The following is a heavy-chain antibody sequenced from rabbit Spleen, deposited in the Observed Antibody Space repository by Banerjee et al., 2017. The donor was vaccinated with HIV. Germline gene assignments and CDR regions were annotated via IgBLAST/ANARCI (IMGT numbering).Heavy chain of an antibody. D-gene: IGHD6-1*01. CDR1: GFSFGDRDV. CDR3: ARSTYGYDYYADLYYAAMDL. J-gene: IGHJ6*01. V-gene: IGHV1S45*01. Sequence: QEQLVESGGGLVQPGGSLKLSCTASGFSFGDRDVMCWVRQAPGKGLEWIACIDTNDGDTDYANWPKGRFTISKTSSSTVTLLMASVTAADTATYFCARSTYGYDYYADLYYAAMDLWGQGTLVTVS. CDR2: IDTNDGDT.